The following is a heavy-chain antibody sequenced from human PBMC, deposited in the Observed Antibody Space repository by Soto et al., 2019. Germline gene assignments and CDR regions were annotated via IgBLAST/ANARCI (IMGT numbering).Heavy chain of an antibody. CDR1: GYTFTGYY. CDR2: MNPNSGNT. V-gene: IGHV1-8*02. D-gene: IGHD4-17*01. Sequence: GASVKVSCKASGYTFTGYYMHWVRQAPGQGLEWMGWMNPNSGNTGYAQKFQGRVTMTRNTSISTAYMELSSLRSEDTAVYYCARGPDYENNWFDPWGQGTLVTVSS. CDR3: ARGPDYENNWFDP. J-gene: IGHJ5*02.